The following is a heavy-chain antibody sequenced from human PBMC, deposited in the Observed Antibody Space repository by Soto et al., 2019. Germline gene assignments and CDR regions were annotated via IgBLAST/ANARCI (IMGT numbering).Heavy chain of an antibody. CDR1: GFSLNNARMG. Sequence: SGPTLVNPTETLTLTCTVSGFSLNNARMGVSWIRQPPGKALEWLAHIFSNDEKSYNTSLRTRITISKDTSKSQVVLTVTNMDPVDTATYYCARILATTYFHYYTDVWGNGPPVTVSS. CDR2: IFSNDEK. V-gene: IGHV2-26*01. D-gene: IGHD1-1*01. CDR3: ARILATTYFHYYTDV. J-gene: IGHJ6*03.